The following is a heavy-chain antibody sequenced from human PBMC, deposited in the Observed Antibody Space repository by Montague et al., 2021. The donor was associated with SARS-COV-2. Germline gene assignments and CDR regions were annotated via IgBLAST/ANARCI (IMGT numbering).Heavy chain of an antibody. CDR3: ATTIYDYVWGTRVEFDY. J-gene: IGHJ4*02. CDR1: GFSLRISGMC. CDR2: IDWDDDK. Sequence: PALVKPTQTLTLTCTFSGFSLRISGMCVSWIRPPPGKALEWLALIDWDDDKYYSTSLKTRLTISKDTSKNQVVLTMTNMDPVDTATYYCATTIYDYVWGTRVEFDYWGQGTLVTVSS. V-gene: IGHV2-70*01. D-gene: IGHD3-16*01.